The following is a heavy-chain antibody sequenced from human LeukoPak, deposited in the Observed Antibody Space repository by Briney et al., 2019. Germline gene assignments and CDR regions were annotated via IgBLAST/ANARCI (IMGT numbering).Heavy chain of an antibody. CDR1: GGSISSYY. J-gene: IGHJ4*02. V-gene: IGHV4-59*08. Sequence: SETLSLTCTVSGGSISSYYWSWIRQPPGKGLEWIGYIYYSGSTNYNPSLKSRVTISVDTSKNQFSLKLSSVTAADTAVYYCARHRRYGGSGHWGQGTLVTVSS. CDR2: IYYSGST. D-gene: IGHD1-26*01. CDR3: ARHRRYGGSGH.